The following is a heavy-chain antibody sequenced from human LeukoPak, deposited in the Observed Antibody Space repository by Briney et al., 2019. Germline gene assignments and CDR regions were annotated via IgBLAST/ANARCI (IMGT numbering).Heavy chain of an antibody. CDR1: GFSFSTYD. CDR2: LGTNGDS. J-gene: IGHJ4*02. V-gene: IGHV3-13*01. D-gene: IGHD1-26*01. Sequence: GGSLRLSCVASGFSFSTYDMYWVRQAAGRGLEWVSALGTNGDSYYLGSVKGRFTISRDNSKNTLYLQMNSLRAEDTAVYYCARDPPHSGSYYLDYWGQGTLVTVSS. CDR3: ARDPPHSGSYYLDY.